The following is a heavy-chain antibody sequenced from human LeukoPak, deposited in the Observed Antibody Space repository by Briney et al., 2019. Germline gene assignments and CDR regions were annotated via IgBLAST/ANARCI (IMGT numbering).Heavy chain of an antibody. D-gene: IGHD4-11*01. CDR2: IYASGST. J-gene: IGHJ2*01. CDR3: ARTVSSYNWYFDL. CDR1: GGSISSSSYY. Sequence: SETLSLTCTVSGGSISSSSYYWSWIRQPAGKGLEWIGRIYASGSTNYNPSLKSRVTISVDKSKNQVSLKLSSVTAADTAVYYCARTVSSYNWYFDLWGRGTLVTVSS. V-gene: IGHV4-61*02.